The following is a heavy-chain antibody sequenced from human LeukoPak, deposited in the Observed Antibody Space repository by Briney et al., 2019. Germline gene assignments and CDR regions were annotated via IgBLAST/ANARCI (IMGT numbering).Heavy chain of an antibody. J-gene: IGHJ5*02. CDR1: GGSFSGYY. CDR2: INHSGST. CDR3: ARGLVLGERRGGRNWFDP. V-gene: IGHV4-34*01. Sequence: SETLSLTCAVYGGSFSGYYWSWIRQPPGKGLEWIGEINHSGSTNYNPSLKSRVTISVDTSKNQFSLKLSSVTAADTAVYYCARGLVLGERRGGRNWFDPWGQGTLVTVSS. D-gene: IGHD1-1*01.